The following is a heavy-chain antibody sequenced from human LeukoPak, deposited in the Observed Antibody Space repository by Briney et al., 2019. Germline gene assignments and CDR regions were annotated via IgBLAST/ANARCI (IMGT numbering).Heavy chain of an antibody. D-gene: IGHD6-6*01. CDR3: ARLAGSSSSDY. Sequence: SETLSLTCTVSGGSISTDYWSWIRQPPGKGLEWIGYIYSSGSTNYNPSLKSRVTVSLDTSNNQFSLKLNSVTAADTAVYYCARLAGSSSSDYWGQGTPVTVSS. CDR1: GGSISTDY. J-gene: IGHJ4*02. CDR2: IYSSGST. V-gene: IGHV4-4*09.